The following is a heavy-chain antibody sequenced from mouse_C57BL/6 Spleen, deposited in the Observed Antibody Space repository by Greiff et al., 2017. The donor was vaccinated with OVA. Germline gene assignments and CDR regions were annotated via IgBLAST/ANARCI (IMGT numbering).Heavy chain of an antibody. J-gene: IGHJ1*03. CDR2: ISSGSSTI. CDR3: AKYGSSSWYFYV. D-gene: IGHD1-1*01. CDR1: GFTFSDYG. V-gene: IGHV5-17*01. Sequence: EVQLVESGGGLVKPGGSLKLSCAASGFTFSDYGMHWVRQAPEKGLEWVAYISSGSSTIYYADTVKGRFTISSDNAKNTLFRQMTSLRSEDTAMYYCAKYGSSSWYFYVWGTGTTVTVAS.